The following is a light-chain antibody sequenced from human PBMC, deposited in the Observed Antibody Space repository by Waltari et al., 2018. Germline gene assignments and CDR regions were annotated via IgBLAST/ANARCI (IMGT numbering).Light chain of an antibody. V-gene: IGKV3-15*01. Sequence: EIVMTQTPATLSVSPGESATLFCRASQSVTTNLAWYVQKPGQAPRLLIYGASARATGGRARFTGWGYGTEFTLTISSLQSEDVAVYYCQQYEKWPRTFGQGTKVEIK. CDR1: QSVTTN. CDR2: GAS. J-gene: IGKJ1*01. CDR3: QQYEKWPRT.